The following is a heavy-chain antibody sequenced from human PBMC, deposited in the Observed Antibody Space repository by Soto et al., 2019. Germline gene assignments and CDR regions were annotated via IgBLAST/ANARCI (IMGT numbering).Heavy chain of an antibody. Sequence: GASVKVSCKASGYTFTSYGISWVRQAPGQGLEWMGWISAYNGNTNYAQKLQGRVTMTTDTSTSTAYMELRSLRSDDTAVYYCASYNRDYYGSGSYVSGYYYGMDVWGQGTTVTVSS. J-gene: IGHJ6*02. CDR3: ASYNRDYYGSGSYVSGYYYGMDV. V-gene: IGHV1-18*01. CDR1: GYTFTSYG. D-gene: IGHD3-10*01. CDR2: ISAYNGNT.